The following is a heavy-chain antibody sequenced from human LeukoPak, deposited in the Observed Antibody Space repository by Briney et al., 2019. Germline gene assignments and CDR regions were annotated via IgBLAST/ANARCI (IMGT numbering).Heavy chain of an antibody. V-gene: IGHV3-11*01. Sequence: GGSLRLPCAASGFTFSDYYMSWIRQAPGKGLEWVSYISSSGSTIYYADSVKGRFTISRDNAKNSLYLQMNSLRAEDTAVYYCARDLSAYYYDSSGSGYWGQGTLVTVSS. J-gene: IGHJ4*02. CDR2: ISSSGSTI. CDR3: ARDLSAYYYDSSGSGY. CDR1: GFTFSDYY. D-gene: IGHD3-22*01.